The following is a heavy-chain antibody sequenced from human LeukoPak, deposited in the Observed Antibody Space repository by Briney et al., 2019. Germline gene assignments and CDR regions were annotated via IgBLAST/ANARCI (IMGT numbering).Heavy chain of an antibody. CDR2: VTGSGAIT. CDR1: GFTLSNDA. D-gene: IGHD3-10*01. J-gene: IGHJ4*02. CDR3: ATGVTGAT. Sequence: GGSLRLSCAASGFTLSNDAMNWVRQAPGKGLEWVSSVTGSGAITKYADSVKGRFTISRDNSKNTLYLQMNSLRAEDTAVYYCATGVTGATWGQGTLVTVSS. V-gene: IGHV3-23*01.